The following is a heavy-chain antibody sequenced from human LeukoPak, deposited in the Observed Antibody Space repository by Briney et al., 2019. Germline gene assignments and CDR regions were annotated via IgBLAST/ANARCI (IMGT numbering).Heavy chain of an antibody. V-gene: IGHV3-23*01. Sequence: GGSLRLSCAASGFTFSNYAMSWIRQAPGKGLEWVSAISSGGGNTDYADSVKGRFTISRDNSKNTVFLQMNSLRAEDTGVYYCANRISGSSSWGQGTLVTVSS. D-gene: IGHD3-10*01. CDR2: ISSGGGNT. J-gene: IGHJ5*02. CDR3: ANRISGSSS. CDR1: GFTFSNYA.